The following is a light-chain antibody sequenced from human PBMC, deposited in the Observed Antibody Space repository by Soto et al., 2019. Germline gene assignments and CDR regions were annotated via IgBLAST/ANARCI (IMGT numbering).Light chain of an antibody. CDR2: ETS. V-gene: IGLV2-23*01. J-gene: IGLJ3*02. CDR1: SNDVGSYNL. CDR3: CSYAGNRDFWV. Sequence: QSALTQPASVSGSPGQSITISCTGTSNDVGSYNLVSWYQQHPNKAPKLIIYETSERPSGVSNRFSGSKSGNTASLTVSGLQAEDEANYFCCSYAGNRDFWVFGGVTQLTVL.